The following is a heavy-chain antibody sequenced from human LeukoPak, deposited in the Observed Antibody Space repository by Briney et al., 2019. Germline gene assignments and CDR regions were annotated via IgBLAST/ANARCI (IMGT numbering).Heavy chain of an antibody. CDR1: VFTFSSHA. D-gene: IGHD2-21*01. J-gene: IGHJ4*02. CDR3: ARVSNNYCVGY. Sequence: TGGSLRLSCAASVFTFSSHAMQWVRQAPGKGLEYVSAIISNGDTTYYANSVKDRVSISRDNSKNTLYLQMGSLRADDMAVYYCARVSNNYCVGYWGQGTLVTVSS. CDR2: IISNGDTT. V-gene: IGHV3-64*01.